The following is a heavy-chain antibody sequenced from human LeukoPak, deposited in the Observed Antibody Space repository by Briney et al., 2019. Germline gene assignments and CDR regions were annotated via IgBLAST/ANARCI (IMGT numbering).Heavy chain of an antibody. CDR3: ARIRTREEGMDY. J-gene: IGHJ4*02. D-gene: IGHD6-13*01. V-gene: IGHV1-8*01. Sequence: ASVKVSCKASGYTFTSYDINWVRQATGQGLEWMGWMNPISGNTGHAQKFQGRVTMTRDTSISTAYMELSRLRSDDTAVYYCARIRTREEGMDYWGQGTLVTVSS. CDR1: GYTFTSYD. CDR2: MNPISGNT.